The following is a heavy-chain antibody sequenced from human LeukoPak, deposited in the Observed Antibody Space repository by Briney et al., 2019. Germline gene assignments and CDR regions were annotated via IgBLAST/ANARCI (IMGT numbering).Heavy chain of an antibody. V-gene: IGHV1-2*02. J-gene: IGHJ4*02. Sequence: ASVKVSCKAAGDTFTGHYMHWVRQAPGQGLEWMGWINPNSGGTNYLQKFQGRVTMTRDTSISTAYMELSRLTFDDTSVYYCAIDHDWGVDNWGQGTLVTVSS. D-gene: IGHD7-27*01. CDR1: GDTFTGHY. CDR3: AIDHDWGVDN. CDR2: INPNSGGT.